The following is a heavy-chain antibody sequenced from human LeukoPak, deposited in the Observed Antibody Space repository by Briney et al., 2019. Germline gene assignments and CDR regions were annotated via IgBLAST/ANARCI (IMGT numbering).Heavy chain of an antibody. CDR1: GFTFSNCG. D-gene: IGHD6-13*01. CDR2: IWYDGSDK. J-gene: IGHJ4*02. V-gene: IGHV3-33*01. Sequence: GGSLRLSCAASGFTFSNCGMHWVRQAPGKGLEWVALIWYDGSDKYYADSVKGRFTISRDNSKNTLYLQMNSLRAEDTAVYYCARSSSSWYILDYWGQGTLVTVSS. CDR3: ARSSSSWYILDY.